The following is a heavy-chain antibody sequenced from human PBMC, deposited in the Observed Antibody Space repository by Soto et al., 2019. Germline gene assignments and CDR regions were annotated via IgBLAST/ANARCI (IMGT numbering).Heavy chain of an antibody. V-gene: IGHV3-66*01. J-gene: IGHJ6*03. CDR2: IFSGGTT. D-gene: IGHD2-2*01. CDR1: GFTISSNY. Sequence: GVSLRLSCAASGFTISSNYMSWVRQAPGKGLEWVSVIFSGGTTYYADSVKGRFTISRDNSKNTLYLQMSSLRVEDTAVYYCARELRDIVLVPAANYYMDVWAKGTTVNVSS. CDR3: ARELRDIVLVPAANYYMDV.